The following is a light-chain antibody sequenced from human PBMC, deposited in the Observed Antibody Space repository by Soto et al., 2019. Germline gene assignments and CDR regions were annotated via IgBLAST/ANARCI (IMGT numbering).Light chain of an antibody. CDR2: GAS. Sequence: VLTQSPGTLSLSPGERATLSCRASQSVSSNFLAWYQQKPGQAPRLLIYGASSRAIGIPDRFSGSRLGTDFTLTISRLEPEDFAVYYCHQYDTSPWTFGQGTKVEIK. CDR3: HQYDTSPWT. CDR1: QSVSSNF. J-gene: IGKJ1*01. V-gene: IGKV3-20*01.